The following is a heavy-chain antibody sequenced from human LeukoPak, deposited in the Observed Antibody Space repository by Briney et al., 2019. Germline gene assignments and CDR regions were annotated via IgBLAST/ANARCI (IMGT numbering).Heavy chain of an antibody. J-gene: IGHJ4*02. CDR3: ARNLPPTLLWFGELDY. V-gene: IGHV4-34*01. D-gene: IGHD3-10*01. CDR2: INHSGST. CDR1: GGSFSGYY. Sequence: SETLSLTCAAYGGSFSGYYWSWIRQPPGKGLEWIGEINHSGSTNYNPSLKSRVTISVDTSKNQFSLKLSSVTAADTAVYYCARNLPPTLLWFGELDYWGQGTLVTVSS.